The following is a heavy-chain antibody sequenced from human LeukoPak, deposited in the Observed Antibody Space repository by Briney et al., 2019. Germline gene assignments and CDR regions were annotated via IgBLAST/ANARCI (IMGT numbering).Heavy chain of an antibody. D-gene: IGHD6-19*01. CDR2: ISSSSSYI. V-gene: IGHV3-21*01. Sequence: PGGSLRLSCAASGFTFSSYAMHWVRQAPGKGLEWVSSISSSSSYIYYADSVKGRFTISRDNAKNSLYLQMNSLRAEDTAVYYCARVLYSSGWGTWGQGTLVTVSS. CDR3: ARVLYSSGWGT. CDR1: GFTFSSYA. J-gene: IGHJ4*02.